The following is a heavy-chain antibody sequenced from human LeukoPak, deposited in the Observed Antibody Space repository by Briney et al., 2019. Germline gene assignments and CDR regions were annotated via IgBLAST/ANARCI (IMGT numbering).Heavy chain of an antibody. J-gene: IGHJ4*02. Sequence: PTGGSLRLSCEASGFTFSTYAMSWVRQAPGKALEWLSTISNSNGNTYYADSVKGRFTISRDNSKNTLYLQMNSLRAEDTAVYYCAKDPAHYYDSSGYIDYWGQGTLVAVSS. CDR2: ISNSNGNT. CDR3: AKDPAHYYDSSGYIDY. V-gene: IGHV3-23*01. D-gene: IGHD3-22*01. CDR1: GFTFSTYA.